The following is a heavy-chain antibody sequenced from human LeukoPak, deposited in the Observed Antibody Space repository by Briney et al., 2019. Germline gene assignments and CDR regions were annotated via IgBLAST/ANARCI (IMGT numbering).Heavy chain of an antibody. D-gene: IGHD3-9*01. CDR3: ATDISTHYFGS. V-gene: IGHV3-30*02. J-gene: IGHJ4*02. Sequence: GGSLRLSCAASGISFRSYGMHWVRQAPSKGLEWVTFIWYDASNKYYAESVKGRFTISRDNSRNTVFLQMNSLRAEDTAIYYCATDISTHYFGSWGQGTLVTVSS. CDR1: GISFRSYG. CDR2: IWYDASNK.